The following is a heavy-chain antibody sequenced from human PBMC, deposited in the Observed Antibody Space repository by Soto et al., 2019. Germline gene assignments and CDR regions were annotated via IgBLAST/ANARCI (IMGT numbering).Heavy chain of an antibody. Sequence: GGSLRLSCAASGFTFSSYWMSWVRQAPGKGLEWVANIKQDGSEKYYVDSVKGRFTISRDNAKNSLYLQMNSLRAEDTAVYYCARVVGGYSGYLYYYYMDVWGKGTTVTVSS. CDR1: GFTFSSYW. V-gene: IGHV3-7*01. CDR3: ARVVGGYSGYLYYYYMDV. J-gene: IGHJ6*03. D-gene: IGHD5-12*01. CDR2: IKQDGSEK.